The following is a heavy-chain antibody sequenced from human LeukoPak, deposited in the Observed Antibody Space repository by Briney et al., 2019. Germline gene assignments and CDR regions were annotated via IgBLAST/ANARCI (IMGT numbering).Heavy chain of an antibody. CDR2: ISWNSGSI. Sequence: GRSLRLSCAASGFTFDDYAMHWVRQAPGKGLEWVSGISWNSGSIGYADSVKGRFTIFRDNAKNSLYLQMNSLRAEDTALYYCAKDVRAALGNNWFDPWGQGTLVTVSS. D-gene: IGHD3-16*01. CDR1: GFTFDDYA. V-gene: IGHV3-9*01. J-gene: IGHJ5*02. CDR3: AKDVRAALGNNWFDP.